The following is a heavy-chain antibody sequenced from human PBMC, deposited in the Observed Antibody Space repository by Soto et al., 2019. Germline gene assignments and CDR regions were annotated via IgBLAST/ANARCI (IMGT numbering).Heavy chain of an antibody. CDR1: GYTFTSYG. V-gene: IGHV1-18*01. CDR3: ARDRKHRTLVVVGATAVGPEWFDP. J-gene: IGHJ5*02. D-gene: IGHD2-15*01. Sequence: QVQLLQSGAEVKKPGASVKVSCKAYGYTFTSYGISWVRRAPGQGLEWMGWISAYNGNTNYAQKLQGRVTMTTDTTPSTAYMERGSLRSDDTAVYYCARDRKHRTLVVVGATAVGPEWFDPWGQGTLVTVSS. CDR2: ISAYNGNT.